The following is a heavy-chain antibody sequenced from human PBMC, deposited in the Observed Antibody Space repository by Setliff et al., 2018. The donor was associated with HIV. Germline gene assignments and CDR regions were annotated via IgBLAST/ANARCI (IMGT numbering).Heavy chain of an antibody. J-gene: IGHJ3*02. D-gene: IGHD1-26*01. V-gene: IGHV3-23*01. Sequence: GGSLRLSCAASGFTFSSYWINWVRQAPGKGLEWVSGISGSGDTTNYADSVKGRFTISRDNSKNTLYLQMNSLRAEDTAVYYCTTLVGANPWHDAFDIWGHGTMVTVSS. CDR3: TTLVGANPWHDAFDI. CDR1: GFTFSSYW. CDR2: ISGSGDTT.